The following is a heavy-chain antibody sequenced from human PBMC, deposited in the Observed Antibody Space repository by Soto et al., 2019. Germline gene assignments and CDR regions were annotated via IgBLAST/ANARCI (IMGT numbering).Heavy chain of an antibody. CDR2: ISSSSSYI. Sequence: GGSLRLSCAASGFTFSSYSMNWVRQAPGKGLEWVSSISSSSSYIYYADSVKGRFTISRDNAKNSLYLQMNSLRAEDTAVYYCARGSSYDDFWSGYFYGMDVWGQGTTVTVSS. CDR1: GFTFSSYS. V-gene: IGHV3-21*01. CDR3: ARGSSYDDFWSGYFYGMDV. D-gene: IGHD3-3*01. J-gene: IGHJ6*02.